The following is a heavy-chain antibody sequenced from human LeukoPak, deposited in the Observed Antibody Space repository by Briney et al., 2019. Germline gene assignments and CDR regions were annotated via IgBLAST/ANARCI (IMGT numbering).Heavy chain of an antibody. CDR2: INHSGST. Sequence: PSETLSLTCAVYGGSFSGYYWSWIRQPPGKGLEWIGEINHSGSTNYNPSLKSRVTISVDTSKNQFSLKLSSVTAADTAVYYCARTFLTRIIAVAGTVPDAFDIWGQGTMVTVSS. CDR3: ARTFLTRIIAVAGTVPDAFDI. J-gene: IGHJ3*02. D-gene: IGHD6-19*01. CDR1: GGSFSGYY. V-gene: IGHV4-34*01.